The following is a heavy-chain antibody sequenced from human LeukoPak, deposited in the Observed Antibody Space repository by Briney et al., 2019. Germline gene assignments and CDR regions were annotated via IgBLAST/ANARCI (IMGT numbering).Heavy chain of an antibody. Sequence: GGSLRLSCAASGFTVSTNYMSWVRQAPGKGLEWVSVIYSGGSTYYADPVKGRFTISRDNSKNTLYLQMNSLRAEDTAVYYCAREGGYNNYYMDVWGKGTTVTISS. CDR2: IYSGGST. CDR3: AREGGYNNYYMDV. J-gene: IGHJ6*03. CDR1: GFTVSTNY. D-gene: IGHD3-3*01. V-gene: IGHV3-53*01.